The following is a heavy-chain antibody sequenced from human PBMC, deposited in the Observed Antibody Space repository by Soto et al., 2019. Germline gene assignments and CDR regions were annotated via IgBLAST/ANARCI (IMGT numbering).Heavy chain of an antibody. V-gene: IGHV3-64*01. CDR3: ARGGSLHPLENYYMDV. CDR1: GFTFSSYA. D-gene: IGHD4-17*01. J-gene: IGHJ6*03. CDR2: ISSNGGST. Sequence: GGSLRLSCAASGFTFSSYAMHWVRQAPGKGLEYVSAISSNGGSTYYANSVKGRFTISRDNSKNTLYLQMGSLRAEDMAVYYCARGGSLHPLENYYMDVWGKGTTVTVSS.